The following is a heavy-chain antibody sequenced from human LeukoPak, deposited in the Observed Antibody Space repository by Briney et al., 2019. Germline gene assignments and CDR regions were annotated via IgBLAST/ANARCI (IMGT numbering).Heavy chain of an antibody. Sequence: ASVKVSCKASGYTFTGYYMHWVRQAPGQGLEWMGWIDSNSGGTNYAQKFQGWVTMTRDTSISTAYMELSRLRSDDTAVYYCARDPGSMVRGVRGTGFDYWGQGTLVTVSS. CDR1: GYTFTGYY. J-gene: IGHJ4*02. CDR3: ARDPGSMVRGVRGTGFDY. CDR2: IDSNSGGT. V-gene: IGHV1-2*04. D-gene: IGHD3-10*01.